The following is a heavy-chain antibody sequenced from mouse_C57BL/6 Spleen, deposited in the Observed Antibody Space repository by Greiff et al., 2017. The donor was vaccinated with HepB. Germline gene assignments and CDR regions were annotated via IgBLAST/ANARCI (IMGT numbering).Heavy chain of an antibody. J-gene: IGHJ2*01. CDR3: ARRYYGHEDYFDD. CDR2: IYPGGGYT. D-gene: IGHD1-1*01. Sequence: VQLQQSGAELVRPGTSVKMSCKASGYTFTNYWIGWAKQRPGHGLEWIGDIYPGGGYTNYNEKFKGKATLTADKSSSTAYMQFSSLSSEDSAIYYCARRYYGHEDYFDDWGQGTTLTVSS. CDR1: GYTFTNYW. V-gene: IGHV1-63*01.